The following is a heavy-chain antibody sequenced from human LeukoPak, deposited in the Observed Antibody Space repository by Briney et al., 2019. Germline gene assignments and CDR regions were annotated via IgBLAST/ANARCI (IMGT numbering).Heavy chain of an antibody. Sequence: SETLSLTGAVDGGSFSGYYWGWIRQPPGKGLEWIGSIYYSGSTYYNPSLKSRVTISVDTSKNQFSLELSSVTAADTAVYYCARLGAGDMVIYWGQGTLVTVSS. CDR1: GGSFSGYY. V-gene: IGHV4-39*01. D-gene: IGHD5-18*01. J-gene: IGHJ4*02. CDR2: IYYSGST. CDR3: ARLGAGDMVIY.